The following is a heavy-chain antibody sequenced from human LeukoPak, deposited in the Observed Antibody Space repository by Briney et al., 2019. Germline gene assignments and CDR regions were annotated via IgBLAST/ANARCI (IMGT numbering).Heavy chain of an antibody. J-gene: IGHJ4*02. Sequence: GGSLRLSCAASGFTFSDYYMSWIRQAPGKGLEWVAFIRYDGSNKYYADSVKGRFTISRDNSKNTLYLQMNSLRAEDTAVYYCVRVNTYYYDSSPSWGQGTLVIVSS. CDR2: IRYDGSNK. D-gene: IGHD3-22*01. CDR3: VRVNTYYYDSSPS. CDR1: GFTFSDYY. V-gene: IGHV3-30*02.